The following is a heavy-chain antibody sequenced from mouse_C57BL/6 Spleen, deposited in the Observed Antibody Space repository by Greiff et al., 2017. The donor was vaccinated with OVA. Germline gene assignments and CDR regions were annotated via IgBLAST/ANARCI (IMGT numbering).Heavy chain of an antibody. CDR3: ARVDPWGHFDY. Sequence: VQLQQSGPELVKPGASVKISCKASGYAFSSSWMNWVKQRPGKGLEWIGRIYPGDGDTNYNGKFKGKATLTADKSSSTAYMQRSSLTSEDSAVYFCARVDPWGHFDYWGQGTTLTVSS. CDR1: GYAFSSSW. V-gene: IGHV1-82*01. J-gene: IGHJ2*01. CDR2: IYPGDGDT.